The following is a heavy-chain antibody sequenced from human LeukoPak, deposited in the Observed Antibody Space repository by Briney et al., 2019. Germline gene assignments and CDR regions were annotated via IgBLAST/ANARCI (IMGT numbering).Heavy chain of an antibody. D-gene: IGHD6-19*01. CDR3: AKGASIAVAGTLEY. J-gene: IGHJ4*02. V-gene: IGHV3-9*01. CDR2: ISWNSGSI. Sequence: GGSLRLSSAVSGFTFDDYAMHWVRQAAGNGLEWVSGISWNSGSIDYADSVKGRFTISRDNAKNSLYLQMNSLRAEDTALYYCAKGASIAVAGTLEYWGQGTLVTVSS. CDR1: GFTFDDYA.